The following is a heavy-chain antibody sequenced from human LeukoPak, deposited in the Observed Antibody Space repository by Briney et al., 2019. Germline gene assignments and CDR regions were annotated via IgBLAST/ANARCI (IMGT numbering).Heavy chain of an antibody. CDR2: IYYSGST. CDR1: GGSISSGGYY. V-gene: IGHV4-31*03. D-gene: IGHD3-22*01. J-gene: IGHJ4*02. CDR3: AREKRGGYYYDSSGYYVGHFDC. Sequence: PSETLSLTCTVSGGSISSGGYYWSWIRQHPGKGLEWIGYIYYSGSTYYNPSLKSRDTISVDTSKNQFSLKLSSVTAADTAVYYCAREKRGGYYYDSSGYYVGHFDCWGQGTLVTVSS.